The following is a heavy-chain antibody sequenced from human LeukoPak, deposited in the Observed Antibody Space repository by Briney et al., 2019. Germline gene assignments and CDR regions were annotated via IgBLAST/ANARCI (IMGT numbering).Heavy chain of an antibody. D-gene: IGHD2-15*01. Sequence: SETLSLTCTVSGGSISSYYWTWIRQPPGKGLEWIGYIYNTGSTKYNPSLKSRVTISVDTSKNQFSLNLSSVTAADTAVYYCASTSRYCTGGSCYIGPFGYWGQGILVTVSS. J-gene: IGHJ4*02. CDR3: ASTSRYCTGGSCYIGPFGY. CDR1: GGSISSYY. CDR2: IYNTGST. V-gene: IGHV4-59*08.